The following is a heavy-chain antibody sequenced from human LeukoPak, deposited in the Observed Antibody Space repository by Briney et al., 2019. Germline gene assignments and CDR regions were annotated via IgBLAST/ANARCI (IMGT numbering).Heavy chain of an antibody. CDR2: IIPLLGEP. CDR1: GGTFSGYG. CDR3: ARDSCSGGSCYFYNPFGF. J-gene: IGHJ4*02. Sequence: SVKVSCKASGGTFSGYGVCWVRQAPGQGLEWMGCIIPLLGEPNVAPKFQGRVTITADETTGTAYMELSSLRSEDTAVYYCARDSCSGGSCYFYNPFGFWGQGTLVTV. V-gene: IGHV1-69*10. D-gene: IGHD2-15*01.